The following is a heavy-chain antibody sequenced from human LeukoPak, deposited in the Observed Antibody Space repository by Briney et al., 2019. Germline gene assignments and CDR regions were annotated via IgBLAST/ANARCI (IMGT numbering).Heavy chain of an antibody. Sequence: SETLSLTCTVSGDSVNSGGYYWSWIRQHPGKGLEWIGFIYYRGDTHYNASLKSRVSISVDTSKNQFSLNLNSVTAADTAVYCCARLLWSGDVHFDYWGQGTLVTVSS. J-gene: IGHJ4*02. CDR1: GDSVNSGGYY. CDR2: IYYRGDT. D-gene: IGHD3-3*01. V-gene: IGHV4-31*03. CDR3: ARLLWSGDVHFDY.